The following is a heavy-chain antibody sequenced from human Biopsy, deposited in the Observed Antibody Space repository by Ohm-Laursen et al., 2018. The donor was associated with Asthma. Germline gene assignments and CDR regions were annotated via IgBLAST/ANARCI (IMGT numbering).Heavy chain of an antibody. Sequence: SLRLSCTASGFTVSNFAMNWVRQAPGQGLEWVSVISSGSGSTYYADSVKGRFTISRDTSMNTLYLQMSSLRAEDTAVYYCARGDSSGWSHYYFDYWGQGTLVTVSS. CDR2: ISSGSGST. CDR1: GFTVSNFA. D-gene: IGHD6-19*01. CDR3: ARGDSSGWSHYYFDY. J-gene: IGHJ4*02. V-gene: IGHV3-23*01.